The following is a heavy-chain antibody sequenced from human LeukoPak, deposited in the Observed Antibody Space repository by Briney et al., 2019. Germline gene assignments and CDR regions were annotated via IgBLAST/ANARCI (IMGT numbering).Heavy chain of an antibody. D-gene: IGHD6-13*01. CDR2: INHSGST. V-gene: IGHV4-34*01. Sequence: SETLSLTCAVYGGSFSGYYWSWIRQSPGKGLEWIGEINHSGSTNYNPSLKSRVTISVDTSKNQFSLKLSSVTAADTAVYYCASRAAAALHYWGQGTLVTVSS. CDR1: GGSFSGYY. CDR3: ASRAAAALHY. J-gene: IGHJ4*02.